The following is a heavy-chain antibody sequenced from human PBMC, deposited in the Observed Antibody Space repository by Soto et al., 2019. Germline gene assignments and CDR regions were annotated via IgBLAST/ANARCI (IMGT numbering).Heavy chain of an antibody. V-gene: IGHV4-59*08. CDR1: GGSISSYY. CDR3: ARLPYCSSTSCYSSSWFDP. J-gene: IGHJ5*02. CDR2: IYYSGST. Sequence: SETLCLTCTVSGGSISSYYGSWIRQPPGKGLEWIGYIYYSGSTNYNPSLKSRVTISVDTSKNQFSLKLSSVTAADTAVYYCARLPYCSSTSCYSSSWFDPWGQGTLVTVSS. D-gene: IGHD2-2*01.